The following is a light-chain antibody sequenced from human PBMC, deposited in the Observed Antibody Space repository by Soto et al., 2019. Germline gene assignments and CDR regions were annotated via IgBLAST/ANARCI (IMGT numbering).Light chain of an antibody. CDR2: DVR. Sequence: QSALTQPASVSGSPGQSITISCTGTSSDVGGDNYVSWYQQPPGKAPKLMIYDVRNRPSGVSNRFSGSKSGNPASLTISGLQAEDEADYYCRSYTSSSTDVFGTGTKLTVL. CDR3: RSYTSSSTDV. V-gene: IGLV2-14*01. J-gene: IGLJ1*01. CDR1: SSDVGGDNY.